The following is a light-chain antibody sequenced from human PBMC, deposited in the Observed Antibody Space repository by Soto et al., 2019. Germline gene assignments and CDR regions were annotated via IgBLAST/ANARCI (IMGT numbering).Light chain of an antibody. Sequence: DIVLTQSPDTLSLSPGERATLSCRASQSVSSNYLAWYQQKPGQAPRLLTYGASTRATGIPDRFSGSGPGTDFTLTISRLEPEDFAVYYCQQYGSSSYTFGQGTRLEIK. CDR3: QQYGSSSYT. J-gene: IGKJ2*01. V-gene: IGKV3-20*01. CDR1: QSVSSNY. CDR2: GAS.